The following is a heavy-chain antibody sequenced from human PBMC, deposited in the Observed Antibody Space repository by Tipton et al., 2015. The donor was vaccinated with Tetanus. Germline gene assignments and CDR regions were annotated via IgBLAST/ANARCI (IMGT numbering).Heavy chain of an antibody. D-gene: IGHD5-24*01. CDR1: GFTFSTYG. Sequence: SLRLSCAASGFTFSTYGMHWVRQAPGQGLEWVAIVSFDGRNTYYADSVKGRFTISKDNSKSTLYLQMNSLRAEDTAVYYCAKDFEMVALDYWGLGTLVTVAS. J-gene: IGHJ4*02. V-gene: IGHV3-30*18. CDR3: AKDFEMVALDY. CDR2: VSFDGRNT.